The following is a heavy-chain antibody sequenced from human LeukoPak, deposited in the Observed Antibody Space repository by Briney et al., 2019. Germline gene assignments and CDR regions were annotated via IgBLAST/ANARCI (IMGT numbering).Heavy chain of an antibody. CDR1: GFTVSSNY. Sequence: PGGSLRLSCAASGFTVSSNYMSWVRQAPGKGLEWVSAIGTGDDTYYLGSVKGRFTISRENAKNVLYLQMSSLRAEDTAVYYCAREIRETVVTRHYYYGIDVWGQGTTVTVSS. V-gene: IGHV3-13*01. D-gene: IGHD2-15*01. J-gene: IGHJ6*02. CDR3: AREIRETVVTRHYYYGIDV. CDR2: IGTGDDT.